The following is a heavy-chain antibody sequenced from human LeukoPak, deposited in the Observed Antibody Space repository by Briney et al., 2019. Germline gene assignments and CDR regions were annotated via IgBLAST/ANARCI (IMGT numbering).Heavy chain of an antibody. CDR3: AKDRDTSTAKGFDH. J-gene: IGHJ4*02. Sequence: GGSLRLSCAASGFTFSNYAMSWVRQSPGKGLGWVSAISNSGATTYFAESVKGRFTISRDNSKNSLYLHLNSLRVEDTAVYYCAKDRDTSTAKGFDHWGQGTLVTVSS. V-gene: IGHV3-23*01. CDR2: ISNSGATT. D-gene: IGHD4-17*01. CDR1: GFTFSNYA.